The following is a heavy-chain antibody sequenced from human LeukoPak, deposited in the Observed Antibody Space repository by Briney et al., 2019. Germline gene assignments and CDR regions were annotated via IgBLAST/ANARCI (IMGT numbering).Heavy chain of an antibody. D-gene: IGHD2-15*01. V-gene: IGHV4-34*01. J-gene: IGHJ4*02. CDR1: GGSFSGYY. CDR3: ARHPALGYCSGGSCYSAYYFDY. Sequence: SETLSLTCAVYGGSFSGYYWSWIRQPPGKGLEWIGEINHSGSTNYNPSLKSRVTISADTSKNQFSLKLSSVTAADTAVYYCARHPALGYCSGGSCYSAYYFDYWGQGTLVTVSS. CDR2: INHSGST.